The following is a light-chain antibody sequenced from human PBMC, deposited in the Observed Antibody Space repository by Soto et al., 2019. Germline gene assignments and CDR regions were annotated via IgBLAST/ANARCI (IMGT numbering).Light chain of an antibody. Sequence: DIPLTHSPSTLSASLLYRHTITCGASQDIAHWLAWYQLKPGIAPKLLIYKASILESEVPSRFSGSGSGTEFTLTISSLQPDDFATYYCQHYNSYSEAFGQGTKVDIK. CDR3: QHYNSYSEA. J-gene: IGKJ1*01. V-gene: IGKV1-5*03. CDR1: QDIAHW. CDR2: KAS.